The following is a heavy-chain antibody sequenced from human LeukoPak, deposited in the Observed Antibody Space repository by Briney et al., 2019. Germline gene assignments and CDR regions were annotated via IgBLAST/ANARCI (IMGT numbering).Heavy chain of an antibody. V-gene: IGHV3-9*01. CDR1: GFTFDDYA. CDR3: AKGGWLQFQRQFDY. D-gene: IGHD5-24*01. CDR2: IRWNSGSL. J-gene: IGHJ4*02. Sequence: GRSLRLFCAATGFTFDDYAMHWVRQAPGKGLEWVSGIRWNSGSLAYADSVKGRFAISIDNAKNSLYLQMNSLRAEDTALYYCAKGGWLQFQRQFDYWGQGTLVTVSS.